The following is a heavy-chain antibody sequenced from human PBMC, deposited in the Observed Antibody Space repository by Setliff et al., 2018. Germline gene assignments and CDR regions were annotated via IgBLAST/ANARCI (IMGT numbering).Heavy chain of an antibody. Sequence: GGSLRLSCAASGFTFSSYSMNWVRQAPGKGLEWVSSISSSSSYIYYADSVKGRFTISRDNAKNSLYLQMNSLRAEDTAVYYCARDNRGFWSGYYTNYYYYYMDVWGKGTTVTV. V-gene: IGHV3-21*01. CDR3: ARDNRGFWSGYYTNYYYYYMDV. D-gene: IGHD3-3*01. J-gene: IGHJ6*03. CDR2: ISSSSSYI. CDR1: GFTFSSYS.